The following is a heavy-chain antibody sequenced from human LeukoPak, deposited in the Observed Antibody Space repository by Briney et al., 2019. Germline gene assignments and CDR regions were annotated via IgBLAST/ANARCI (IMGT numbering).Heavy chain of an antibody. V-gene: IGHV4-39*01. CDR1: GGSIRSSSYY. D-gene: IGHD6-13*01. CDR2: IYFSGST. J-gene: IGHJ6*03. CDR3: ARSGIAAAGPHYYYDMDV. Sequence: SSEALSLSCTVSGGSIRSSSYYWGWVRQPPGRGLGWIVSIYFSGSTYYNPSLKRRVTISVDTSKNQFSLQLNSVTPEDTAVYYCARSGIAAAGPHYYYDMDVWGKGTTVTVSS.